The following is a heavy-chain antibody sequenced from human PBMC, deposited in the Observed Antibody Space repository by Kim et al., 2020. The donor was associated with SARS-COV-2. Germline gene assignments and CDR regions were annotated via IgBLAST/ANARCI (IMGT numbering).Heavy chain of an antibody. V-gene: IGHV3-9*01. J-gene: IGHJ6*02. CDR3: ATTGYTDYYGMDV. Sequence: GGSLRLSCAASGFTFDDYAMHWVRQPPGKGLEWVSGISWNSGSIGYADSVKGRFTISRDNAKNSLYLQMNSLRAEDTALYYCATTGYTDYYGMDVWGQGT. D-gene: IGHD3-9*01. CDR1: GFTFDDYA. CDR2: ISWNSGSI.